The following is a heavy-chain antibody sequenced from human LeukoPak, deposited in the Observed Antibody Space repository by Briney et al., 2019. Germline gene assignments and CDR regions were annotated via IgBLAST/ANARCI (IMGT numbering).Heavy chain of an antibody. CDR1: GGSFSGYY. CDR3: ARDRYSSGFANGDDAFDI. CDR2: INHSGST. Sequence: SETLSLTCAVYGGSFSGYYWSWIRQPPGKGLEWIGEINHSGSTNYNPSLKSRVTISVDTSKNQFSLKLSSVTAADTAVYYCARDRYSSGFANGDDAFDIWGQGTMVTVSS. J-gene: IGHJ3*02. V-gene: IGHV4-34*01. D-gene: IGHD6-19*01.